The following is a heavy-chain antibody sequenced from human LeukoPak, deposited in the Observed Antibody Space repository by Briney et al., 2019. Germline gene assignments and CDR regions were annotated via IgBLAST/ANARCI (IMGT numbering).Heavy chain of an antibody. D-gene: IGHD3-9*01. CDR3: VKGMEDYDILTGVLDV. J-gene: IGHJ6*02. CDR2: ISSNGGST. Sequence: PGGSLRLSCSASGFTFSSYAMHWVRQAPGKGLEYVSAISSNGGSTYYADSVKGRLTISRDNSKNTLYLQMSSLRAEDTAVYYCVKGMEDYDILTGVLDVWGQGTTVTVSS. V-gene: IGHV3-64D*06. CDR1: GFTFSSYA.